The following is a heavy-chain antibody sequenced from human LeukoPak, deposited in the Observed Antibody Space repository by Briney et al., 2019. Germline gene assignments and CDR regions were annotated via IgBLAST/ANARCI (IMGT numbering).Heavy chain of an antibody. CDR2: ITSGSTYI. Sequence: GGSLRLSCAASGFTFSSYNMNWVRQAPGKGLEWVSSITSGSTYIFYADSVKGRFTISRDNAKNTLYLQMNSLRGDDTAVYYCAKPHFDYWGQGTLVTVSS. J-gene: IGHJ4*02. CDR1: GFTFSSYN. V-gene: IGHV3-21*01. CDR3: AKPHFDY.